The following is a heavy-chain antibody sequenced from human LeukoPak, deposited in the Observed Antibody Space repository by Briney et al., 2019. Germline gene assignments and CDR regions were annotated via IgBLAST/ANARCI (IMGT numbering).Heavy chain of an antibody. D-gene: IGHD3-22*01. Sequence: GGSLRLSCAASGFTFSNAWMSWVRQAPGKGLEWVGRIKSKTDGGTPDYAAPVKGRFTISRDDSKNTLYLQMNSLKTEDTAVYYCTTLTYYYDSSGYYSWGQGTLVTVSS. CDR2: IKSKTDGGTP. V-gene: IGHV3-15*01. CDR1: GFTFSNAW. J-gene: IGHJ4*02. CDR3: TTLTYYYDSSGYYS.